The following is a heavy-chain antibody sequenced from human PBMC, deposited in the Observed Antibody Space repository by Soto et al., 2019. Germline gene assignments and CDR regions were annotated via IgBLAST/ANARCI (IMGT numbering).Heavy chain of an antibody. CDR1: GFSFSISP. CDR2: ISYDGTNK. Sequence: QVQLVEAGGGVVQPGRSLRLSCAASGFSFSISPMHWVRQAPGKGPEWVALISYDGTNKFYADSVKGRFTISRDNSKSKLYLQVDSLRPEDAAVYYCARDPKTPVGQHWAFNYFDSWGQGTLVTVSS. V-gene: IGHV3-30-3*01. J-gene: IGHJ4*02. CDR3: ARDPKTPVGQHWAFNYFDS. D-gene: IGHD7-27*01.